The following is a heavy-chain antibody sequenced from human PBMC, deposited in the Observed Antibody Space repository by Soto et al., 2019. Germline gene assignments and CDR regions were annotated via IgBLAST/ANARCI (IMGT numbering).Heavy chain of an antibody. J-gene: IGHJ5*02. D-gene: IGHD5-12*01. CDR2: INAGNGNT. V-gene: IGHV1-3*01. Sequence: QVQLVQSGAEVKKPGASVKVSCKASGITFSTYAIHWVRQAPGQRLEWMGWINAGNGNTRYSQKFQGRVTLPRDTSASTAYMDLSSLRSEDTAIYYCARAISGYVTWGQGTLVTVSS. CDR3: ARAISGYVT. CDR1: GITFSTYA.